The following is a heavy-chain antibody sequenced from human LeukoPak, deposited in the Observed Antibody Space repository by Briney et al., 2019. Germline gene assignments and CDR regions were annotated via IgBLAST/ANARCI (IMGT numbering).Heavy chain of an antibody. CDR3: ARGPPYYYYMDV. J-gene: IGHJ6*03. CDR1: GYTFTSYD. CDR2: MNPNSGNT. V-gene: IGHV1-8*01. Sequence: ASVKVSCKASGYTFTSYDINWVRQATEQGLEWMGWMNPNSGNTGYAQKFQGRVTMTRNTSISTAYMELSSLRSEDTAVYYCARGPPYYYYMDVWGKGTTVTVSS.